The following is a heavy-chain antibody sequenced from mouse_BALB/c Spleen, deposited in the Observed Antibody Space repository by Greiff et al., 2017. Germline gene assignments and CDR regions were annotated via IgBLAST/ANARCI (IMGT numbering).Heavy chain of an antibody. CDR1: GYAFTNYL. CDR2: INPGSGGT. Sequence: VKLQESGAELVRPGTSVKVSCKASGYAFTNYLIEWVKQRPGQGLEWIGVINPGSGGTNYNEKFKGKATLTADKSSSTAYMQLSSLTSDDSAVYFCARGYYGNYLFDYWGQGTTLTVSS. V-gene: IGHV1-54*01. D-gene: IGHD2-1*01. J-gene: IGHJ2*01. CDR3: ARGYYGNYLFDY.